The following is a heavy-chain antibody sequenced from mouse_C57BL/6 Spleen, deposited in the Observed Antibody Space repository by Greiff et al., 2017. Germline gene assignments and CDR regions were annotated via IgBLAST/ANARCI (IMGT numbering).Heavy chain of an antibody. CDR2: ISSGSSTI. Sequence: EVKLVESGGGLVKPGGSLKLSCAASGFTFSDYGMHWVRQAPEKGLAWVAYISSGSSTIYYAATVKGRFTISRDNAKNTLFLQMTSLRSEDTAMYYCARGGYYFDYWGQGTTLTVSS. V-gene: IGHV5-17*01. J-gene: IGHJ2*01. CDR3: ARGGYYFDY. CDR1: GFTFSDYG.